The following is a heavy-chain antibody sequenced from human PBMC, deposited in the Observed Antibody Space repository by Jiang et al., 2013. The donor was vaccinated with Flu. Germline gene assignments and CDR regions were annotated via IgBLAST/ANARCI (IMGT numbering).Heavy chain of an antibody. D-gene: IGHD5-18*01. CDR3: AKDRGGYSYGYGYYGMDV. J-gene: IGHJ6*02. V-gene: IGHV3-43*01. CDR2: ISWDGGST. Sequence: VQLVESGGVVVQPGGSLRLSCAASGFTFDDYTMHWFRQAPGKGLEWVSLISWDGGSTYYADSVKGRFTISRDNSKNSLYLQMNSLRTEDTALYYCAKDRGGYSYGYGYYGMDVWGQGTTVTVSS. CDR1: GFTFDDYT.